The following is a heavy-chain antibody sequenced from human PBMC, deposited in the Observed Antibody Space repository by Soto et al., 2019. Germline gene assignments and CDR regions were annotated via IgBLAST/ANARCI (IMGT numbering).Heavy chain of an antibody. V-gene: IGHV4-31*03. J-gene: IGHJ4*02. CDR3: ARDRVGEGYFDY. CDR1: GGSISSGGYY. Sequence: QVQLQESGPGLVKPSQTLSLTCTISGGSISSGGYYWSWIRQHPGKGLEWIGYIYYSGSTYYNPSLKSRVTISVDTSKNQFSLKLSSVTAADTAVYYCARDRVGEGYFDYWGQGTLVTVSS. CDR2: IYYSGST. D-gene: IGHD3-10*01.